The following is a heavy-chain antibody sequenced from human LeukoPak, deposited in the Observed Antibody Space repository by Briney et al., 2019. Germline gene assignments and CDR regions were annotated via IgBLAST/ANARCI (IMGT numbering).Heavy chain of an antibody. CDR2: ITSSSSNI. Sequence: GGSLRLSCAASGFTFSSYTMNWVRQAPGKGLEWVSSITSSSSNIYYADSVKGRFTISRDNAKNSLYLQMNSLRGEETAVYYCAGDRVEVFEYWGQGTLVTVSS. J-gene: IGHJ4*02. D-gene: IGHD2-15*01. V-gene: IGHV3-21*01. CDR1: GFTFSSYT. CDR3: AGDRVEVFEY.